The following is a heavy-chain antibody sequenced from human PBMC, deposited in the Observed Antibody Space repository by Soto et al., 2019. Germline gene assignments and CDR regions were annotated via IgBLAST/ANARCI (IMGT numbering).Heavy chain of an antibody. Sequence: QVQLVQSGAAVKKPGSSVKVSCKASGGPFSDYSINWVRQAPGQGVEGMGGIIPVFATPNYAQKFQGRATITAEKSTSTAYMELSNLRSEDTALYVSARDPDYGANSGLGLVDYWGQVTLSTFTS. V-gene: IGHV1-69*06. CDR1: GGPFSDYS. J-gene: IGHJ4*02. CDR2: IIPVFATP. D-gene: IGHD4-17*01. CDR3: ARDPDYGANSGLGLVDY.